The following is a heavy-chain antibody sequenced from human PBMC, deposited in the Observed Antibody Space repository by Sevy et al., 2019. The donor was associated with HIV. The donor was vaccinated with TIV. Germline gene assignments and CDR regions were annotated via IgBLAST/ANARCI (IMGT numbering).Heavy chain of an antibody. V-gene: IGHV3-7*03. J-gene: IGHJ4*02. CDR3: ARVWNDYVWGSYRTGFYFDY. CDR2: IKQDGSEK. D-gene: IGHD3-16*02. Sequence: GGSLRLSCAASGFTFSSYWMSWVRQAPGKGLEWVANIKQDGSEKYYVDSVKGRFTISRDNAKNSLYLEMYSLRAEDTDVYYCARVWNDYVWGSYRTGFYFDYWGQGTLVTVSS. CDR1: GFTFSSYW.